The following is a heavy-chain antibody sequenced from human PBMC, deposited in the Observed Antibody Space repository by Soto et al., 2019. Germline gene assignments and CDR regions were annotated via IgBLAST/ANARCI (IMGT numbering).Heavy chain of an antibody. Sequence: SETLSLTCAVYGGSFSGYYWSWIRQPPGKGLEWIGYIYHSGSTYYNPSLKSRVTISVDRSKNQFSLKLSSVTAADTAVYYCARGMTTVTTLDYCGQGTLVTVSS. D-gene: IGHD4-4*01. V-gene: IGHV4-34*01. CDR3: ARGMTTVTTLDY. CDR1: GGSFSGYY. CDR2: IYHSGST. J-gene: IGHJ4*02.